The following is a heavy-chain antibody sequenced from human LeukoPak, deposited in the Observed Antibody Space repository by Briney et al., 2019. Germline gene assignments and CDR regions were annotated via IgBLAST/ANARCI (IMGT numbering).Heavy chain of an antibody. J-gene: IGHJ4*02. Sequence: GGSLRLSCAASGFTFSSYDMSWVRQAPGKGLEWVSGISGSSGSTYYADSVKGRFTISRDNSKNTLYLQMNSLRAEDTAVYYCAKDPKTTETKGGLFDYWGQGTLATVSS. D-gene: IGHD4-17*01. CDR1: GFTFSSYD. CDR3: AKDPKTTETKGGLFDY. CDR2: ISGSSGST. V-gene: IGHV3-23*01.